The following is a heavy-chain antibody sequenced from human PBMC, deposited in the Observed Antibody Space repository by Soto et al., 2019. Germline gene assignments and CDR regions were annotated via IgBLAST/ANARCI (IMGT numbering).Heavy chain of an antibody. CDR3: ARPMITFGGVKDRVAFDI. J-gene: IGHJ3*02. V-gene: IGHV4-30-4*01. CDR2: IYYSGST. Sequence: SETLSLTCTVSGGSISSGDYYWSWIRQPPGKGLEWIGYIYYSGSTYYNPSLKSRVTISVDTSKNQFSLKLSSVTAADTAVYYCARPMITFGGVKDRVAFDIWGQGTMVTVSS. CDR1: GGSISSGDYY. D-gene: IGHD3-16*01.